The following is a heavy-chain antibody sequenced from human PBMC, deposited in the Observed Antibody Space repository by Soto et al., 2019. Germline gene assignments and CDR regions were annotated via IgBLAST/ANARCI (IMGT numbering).Heavy chain of an antibody. CDR2: ISNDGSNR. J-gene: IGHJ4*02. D-gene: IGHD2-15*01. CDR3: ARDSQYSALRGTFDY. CDR1: GFTFSTYG. Sequence: GGSLRLSCAASGFTFSTYGMHWVRQAPGKGLEWVAVISNDGSNRYYADSVKGRFTISRDNSKISLYLQMNSLTAEDTALYYCARDSQYSALRGTFDYWGQGTLVTVSS. V-gene: IGHV3-30-3*01.